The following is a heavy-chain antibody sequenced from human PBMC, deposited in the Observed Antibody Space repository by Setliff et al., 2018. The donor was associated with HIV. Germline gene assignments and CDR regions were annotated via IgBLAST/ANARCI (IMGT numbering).Heavy chain of an antibody. CDR3: ARARRAGSGPKYFQH. J-gene: IGHJ1*01. CDR2: INHSGST. V-gene: IGHV4-34*01. CDR1: GGSFNGYY. Sequence: SSETLSLTCAVYGGSFNGYYWSWIRQPPGKGLEWIGEINHSGSTNYNPSLKSRVNMSVDKSKNQFSLRLSSVTAADTAVYYCARARRAGSGPKYFQHWGQGTLVTVSS. D-gene: IGHD2-15*01.